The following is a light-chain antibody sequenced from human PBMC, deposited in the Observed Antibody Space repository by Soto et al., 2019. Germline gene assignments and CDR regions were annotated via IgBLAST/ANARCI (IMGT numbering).Light chain of an antibody. J-gene: IGLJ3*02. CDR3: TSYTSSSTRWL. CDR2: DVS. CDR1: SSDVGGYNY. V-gene: IGLV2-14*01. Sequence: QSALTQPASVSGSPGQSITISCTGTSSDVGGYNYVSWYQQHPGKAPKLMIYDVSNRPSGVSNRFSGSKSGNTASLTISGLQGEDEADYYCTSYTSSSTRWLFGGGTKVTVL.